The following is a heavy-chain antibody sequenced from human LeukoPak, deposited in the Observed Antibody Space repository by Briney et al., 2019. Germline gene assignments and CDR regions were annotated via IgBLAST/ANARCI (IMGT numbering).Heavy chain of an antibody. CDR1: GYTFTGYY. V-gene: IGHV1-2*02. CDR3: ARAGSSSTSLHTYYYYMDV. J-gene: IGHJ6*03. CDR2: INPNSGGT. Sequence: ASVTVSFTASGYTFTGYYMHWVRQAPGQGGGWVGWINPNSGGTNYSQKFRGRVTITRDTSISTAYMELSRLRSDDTAVYYCARAGSSSTSLHTYYYYMDVWGKGTTVTVSS. D-gene: IGHD2-2*01.